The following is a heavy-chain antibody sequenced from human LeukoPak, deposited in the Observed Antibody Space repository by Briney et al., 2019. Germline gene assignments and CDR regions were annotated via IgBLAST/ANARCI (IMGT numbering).Heavy chain of an antibody. CDR3: AKDPYSSSWYLGAGAEYFQH. D-gene: IGHD6-13*01. CDR1: GFTVSSNY. CDR2: IYSGGST. Sequence: PGGSLRLSCAASGFTVSSNYMSWVRQAPGKGLEWVSVIYSGGSTYYADSVKGRFTISRDNSKNTLYLQMNSLRAEDTAVYYCAKDPYSSSWYLGAGAEYFQHWGQGTLVTVSS. J-gene: IGHJ1*01. V-gene: IGHV3-66*01.